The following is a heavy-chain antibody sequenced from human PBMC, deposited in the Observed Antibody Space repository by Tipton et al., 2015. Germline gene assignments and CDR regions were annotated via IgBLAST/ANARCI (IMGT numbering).Heavy chain of an antibody. CDR1: GDSITTSNYF. CDR3: ARSNRSYSSFDY. V-gene: IGHV4-39*07. J-gene: IGHJ4*02. CDR2: VYYSGTT. Sequence: TLSLTCNVSGDSITTSNYFWAWIRQPPGKGLEWVATVYYSGTTYYNPSLQSRATISADKSTRIAYLQWRSLKASDSAMYYCARSNRSYSSFDYWGQGTRVTVSS. D-gene: IGHD2/OR15-2a*01.